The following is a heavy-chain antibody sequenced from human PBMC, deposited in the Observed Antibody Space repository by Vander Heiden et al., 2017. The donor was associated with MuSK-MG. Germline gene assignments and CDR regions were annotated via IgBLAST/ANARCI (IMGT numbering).Heavy chain of an antibody. CDR3: ARGFLTGYVGFDY. CDR1: GYNFTTYW. Sequence: EAQLVQSGAEVKKPGESLKISCKGSGYNFTTYWIGWVRQLPGKGLEWMGIIYPGDSHTRYSPSFQGQVTISADKSISTTYLQWSSLKASDTAIYYCARGFLTGYVGFDYWGQGTLVTVSS. CDR2: IYPGDSHT. D-gene: IGHD3-9*01. J-gene: IGHJ4*02. V-gene: IGHV5-51*01.